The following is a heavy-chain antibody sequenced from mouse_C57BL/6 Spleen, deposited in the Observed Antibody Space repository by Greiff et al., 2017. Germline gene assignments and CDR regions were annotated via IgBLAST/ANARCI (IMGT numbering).Heavy chain of an antibody. J-gene: IGHJ3*01. CDR1: GYSFTSYY. Sequence: QVQLKESGPELVKPGASVKISCKASGYSFTSYYIHWVKPRPGQGLEWIGWIYPGSGNTKYNEKFKGKATLTADTSSSTAYMQLSSLTSEDSAVYYCARGEIGLAWFAYWGQGTLVTVSA. CDR2: IYPGSGNT. CDR3: ARGEIGLAWFAY. V-gene: IGHV1-66*01. D-gene: IGHD4-1*01.